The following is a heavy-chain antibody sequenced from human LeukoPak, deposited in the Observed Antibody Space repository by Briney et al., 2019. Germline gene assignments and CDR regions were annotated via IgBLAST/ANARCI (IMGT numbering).Heavy chain of an antibody. CDR3: ARPQRRDI. CDR2: ISSSGRTI. Sequence: GWSLRLSCAASGCTFRDYYMSWILQAPGKGLEWVSYISSSGRTIYYADSVKGPFTITTAKGKKSLYLQMTSLRAEDTAVYYCARPQRRDIWGQGTMVTVSS. CDR1: GCTFRDYY. V-gene: IGHV3-11*04. J-gene: IGHJ3*02. D-gene: IGHD2-2*01.